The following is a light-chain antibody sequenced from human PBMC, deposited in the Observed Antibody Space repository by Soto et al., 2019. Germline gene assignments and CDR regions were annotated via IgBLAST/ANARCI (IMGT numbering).Light chain of an antibody. CDR3: QQYNSYSVT. CDR1: QSISSW. V-gene: IGKV1-5*03. J-gene: IGKJ1*01. Sequence: DIQMTQSPSTLSASVGDRVTITCRASQSISSWLAWYQQKPGKAPKLLIYKASSLESGVPSRFSGSGSGTEFTLTISSLQPYDFATYYCQQYNSYSVTFGQGTKVDIK. CDR2: KAS.